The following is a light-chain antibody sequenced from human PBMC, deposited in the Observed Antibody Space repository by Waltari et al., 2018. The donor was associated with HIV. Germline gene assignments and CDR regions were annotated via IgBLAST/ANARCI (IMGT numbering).Light chain of an antibody. CDR3: CSYAGSSTYVL. CDR1: RRDIGSFNL. J-gene: IGLJ2*01. Sequence: QSALTQPASVSGSLGQSLIMSCTGTRRDIGSFNLVYWYQQHPGQAPKLIIYEVNKWPSGVSNRFSGSKSGNTASLTISGLQAEDEADYYCCSYAGSSTYVLFGGGTKLTVL. V-gene: IGLV2-23*02. CDR2: EVN.